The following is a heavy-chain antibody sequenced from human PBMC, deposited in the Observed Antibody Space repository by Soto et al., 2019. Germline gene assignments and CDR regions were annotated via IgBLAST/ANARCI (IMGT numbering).Heavy chain of an antibody. CDR1: GSTVSSDY. Sequence: EVQLVESGGGLIQPGGSLRLSCAASGSTVSSDYMSWVRXXXXXXXXWVSVIYSDGRTYYADSVKGRFTISRPNFENTXXXXXXXXXXXXXXXXXXXXXXXXXXXXXYFDYWGQGTLVTVSP. V-gene: IGHV3-53*01. CDR3: XXXXXXXXXXXYFDY. CDR2: IYSDGRT. J-gene: IGHJ4*02.